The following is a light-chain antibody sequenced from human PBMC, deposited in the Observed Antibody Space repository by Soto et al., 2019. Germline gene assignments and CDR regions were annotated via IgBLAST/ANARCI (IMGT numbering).Light chain of an antibody. CDR1: SSNIGAGYD. Sequence: QGVVTQPPSVYGAPGQTITISCTRSSSNIGAGYDVHWYQQLPGRAPKLLIYGNNNRPSGVPDRFSGSKSGTSVSLAITGLRGEDEADYHCQSYDSSLTNAVFGGGTKLTVL. CDR3: QSYDSSLTNAV. J-gene: IGLJ2*01. CDR2: GNN. V-gene: IGLV1-40*01.